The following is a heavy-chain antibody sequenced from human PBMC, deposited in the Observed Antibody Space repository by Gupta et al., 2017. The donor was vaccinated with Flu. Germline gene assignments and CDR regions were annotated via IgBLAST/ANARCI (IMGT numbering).Heavy chain of an antibody. CDR2: IIPLLDTA. Sequence: QVQLVQSGAEVKKPGSSVKVSCTASGGTFSSYTFTWVRQAPGRGLECMGGIIPLLDTANYAQKFQGRVTITADKSTSTAYMELSSLRSEDTAVYYCAAGHDLLTGYYNGADYWGQGTLVTVSS. CDR1: GGTFSSYT. D-gene: IGHD3-9*01. CDR3: AAGHDLLTGYYNGADY. J-gene: IGHJ4*02. V-gene: IGHV1-69*06.